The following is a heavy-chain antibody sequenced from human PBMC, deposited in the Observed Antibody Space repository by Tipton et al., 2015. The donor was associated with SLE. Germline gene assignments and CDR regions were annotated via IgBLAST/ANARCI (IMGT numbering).Heavy chain of an antibody. Sequence: SLRLSCAASGFTFSSHAMNWVRQAPGKGLVWVSHIDSDGSGTTYADSVKGRFTISRDNAKNTLYLQMNSLRAEDTAVYFCTRDLPGGGIDYWGQGTLVTVSS. D-gene: IGHD7-27*01. CDR1: GFTFSSHA. V-gene: IGHV3-74*01. CDR2: IDSDGSGT. CDR3: TRDLPGGGIDY. J-gene: IGHJ4*02.